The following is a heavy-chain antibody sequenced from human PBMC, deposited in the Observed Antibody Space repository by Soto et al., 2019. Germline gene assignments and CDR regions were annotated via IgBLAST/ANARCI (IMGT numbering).Heavy chain of an antibody. J-gene: IGHJ6*02. Sequence: PSETLSLTYTASGGSISTYYWSWIRQPPGKGLEWIGYIYYSGSTNYNPSLKSRVTISVDTSKNQFSLKLSSVTAADTAVYYCARVRVAAAGMDYYYYGMDVWGQGTTVTVS. CDR1: GGSISTYY. D-gene: IGHD6-13*01. CDR2: IYYSGST. CDR3: ARVRVAAAGMDYYYYGMDV. V-gene: IGHV4-59*01.